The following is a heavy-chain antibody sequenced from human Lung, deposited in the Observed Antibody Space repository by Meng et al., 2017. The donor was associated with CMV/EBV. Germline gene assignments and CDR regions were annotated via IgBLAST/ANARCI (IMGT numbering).Heavy chain of an antibody. J-gene: IGHJ4*02. CDR2: ITASGGST. V-gene: IGHV3-23*01. CDR1: GFTFSNFA. Sequence: GGSLRLXCAASGFTFSNFAMSWVRLPPGKGLQWVSPITASGGSTYYADSVKGRFTVSRDNSKSTLYLQMNSLRAEDTAIYYCAKAYSSSWYRENYDYWGQGTLVTVSS. D-gene: IGHD6-13*01. CDR3: AKAYSSSWYRENYDY.